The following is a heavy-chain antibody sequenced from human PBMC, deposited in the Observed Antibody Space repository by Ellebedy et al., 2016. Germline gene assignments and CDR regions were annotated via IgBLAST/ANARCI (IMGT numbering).Heavy chain of an antibody. CDR2: LPYDGANI. V-gene: IGHV3-30-3*01. D-gene: IGHD2-15*01. Sequence: GESLKISCAASGFSFRSYAMHWVRQAPGKGLEWVAVLPYDGANIYYADSVKGRFTISRDTSKNTLYLQMNSLRAEDTAVYYCARDYCSGGKCYFDYWGQGTLVNVSS. CDR1: GFSFRSYA. CDR3: ARDYCSGGKCYFDY. J-gene: IGHJ4*02.